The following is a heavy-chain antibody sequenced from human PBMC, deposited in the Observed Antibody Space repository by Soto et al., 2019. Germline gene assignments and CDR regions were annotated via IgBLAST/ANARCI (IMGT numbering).Heavy chain of an antibody. CDR1: GDSLRGQS. D-gene: IGHD6-19*01. J-gene: IGHJ6*02. CDR2: LDQSGGT. V-gene: IGHV4-34*01. Sequence: PSETLSLTCAVVGDSLRGQSWNWIRQSPGKGLEWIGELDQSGGTNYNPSLKSRAIISDDTSKNQFSLKLTSVTAEDTAVYYCAREDSYGWSGESLDVWGQGTTVT. CDR3: AREDSYGWSGESLDV.